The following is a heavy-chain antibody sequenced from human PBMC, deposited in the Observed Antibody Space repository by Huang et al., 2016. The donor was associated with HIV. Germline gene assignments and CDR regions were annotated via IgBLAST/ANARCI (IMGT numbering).Heavy chain of an antibody. D-gene: IGHD3-22*01. Sequence: EVQLVESGGGLVQPGGSLRLSCAASGFTFSSYWMHWVRQAPGKGLGWVSRIKSDGSSAGDADSVEGRFTISRDNAKNTLYLQMNSLRAEDTAVYYCVRDPRIQSWLNYFDYWGQGTLVSVSS. CDR2: IKSDGSSA. CDR3: VRDPRIQSWLNYFDY. J-gene: IGHJ4*02. V-gene: IGHV3-74*01. CDR1: GFTFSSYW.